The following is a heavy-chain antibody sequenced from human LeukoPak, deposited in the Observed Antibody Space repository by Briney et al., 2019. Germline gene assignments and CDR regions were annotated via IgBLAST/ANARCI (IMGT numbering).Heavy chain of an antibody. D-gene: IGHD6-19*01. CDR3: ARTFGYSSGEGY. CDR1: GYTFTSYA. V-gene: IGHV1-69*13. J-gene: IGHJ4*02. CDR2: IIPIFGTA. Sequence: ASVKVSCKASGYTFTSYAINWVRQAPGQGLEWMGGIIPIFGTANYAQKFQGRVTITADESTSTAYMEVSSLRSEDTAVYYCARTFGYSSGEGYWGQGTLVTVSS.